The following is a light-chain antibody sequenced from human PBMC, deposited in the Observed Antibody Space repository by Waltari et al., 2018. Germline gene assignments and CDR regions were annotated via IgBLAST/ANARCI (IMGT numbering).Light chain of an antibody. CDR3: QQSYSTPYT. V-gene: IGKV1-39*01. Sequence: DIQMTQSPSSLSASVGARVTITCRASQSISSYLNWYQQKPGQAPKLLIYAASSLHSGVPSRFSGSGSGTDFTLTISSLQPEDFATYYCQQSYSTPYTFGQGTKLEIK. J-gene: IGKJ2*01. CDR1: QSISSY. CDR2: AAS.